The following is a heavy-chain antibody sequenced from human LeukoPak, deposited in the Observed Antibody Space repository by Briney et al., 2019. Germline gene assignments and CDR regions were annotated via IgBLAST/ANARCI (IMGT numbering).Heavy chain of an antibody. CDR2: ISGSGGST. Sequence: PGGSLRLSCAASGFTVSSNYMSWVRQAPGKGLEWVSAISGSGGSTYYADSVKGRFTISRDNSKNTLYLQMDSLRAEDTAVYYCARWRRDYDSRYYFDYWGQGTLVTVSS. CDR1: GFTVSSNY. CDR3: ARWRRDYDSRYYFDY. D-gene: IGHD3-22*01. V-gene: IGHV3-23*01. J-gene: IGHJ4*02.